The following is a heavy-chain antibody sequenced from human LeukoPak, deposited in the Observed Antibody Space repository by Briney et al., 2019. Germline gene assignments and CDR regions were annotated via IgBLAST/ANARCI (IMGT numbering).Heavy chain of an antibody. D-gene: IGHD5-12*01. CDR2: IIPIFGTA. J-gene: IGHJ4*02. Sequence: SVKVSCKASGGTFSSYAISWVRRAPGQGLEWMGGIIPIFGTANYAQKFQGRVTITADESTSTAYMELSSLRSEDTAVYYCARVGDSGYDFPLDYWGQGTLVTVSS. V-gene: IGHV1-69*13. CDR3: ARVGDSGYDFPLDY. CDR1: GGTFSSYA.